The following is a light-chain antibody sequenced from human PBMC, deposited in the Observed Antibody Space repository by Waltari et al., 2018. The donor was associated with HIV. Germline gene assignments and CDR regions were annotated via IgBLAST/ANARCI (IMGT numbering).Light chain of an antibody. CDR2: DAS. CDR3: QQRTNWPPYS. V-gene: IGKV3-11*01. CDR1: QSVGSY. Sequence: IVLTQSQATLSLSPGERATLSCRASQSVGSYLAWYQQKPGQAPRLLIYDASNRATGIPARFSGSGSGTDFTLTISSLEPEDFAVYYCQQRTNWPPYSFGQGTKLEIK. J-gene: IGKJ2*03.